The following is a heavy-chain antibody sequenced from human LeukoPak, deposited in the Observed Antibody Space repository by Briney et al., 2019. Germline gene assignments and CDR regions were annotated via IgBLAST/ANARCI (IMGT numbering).Heavy chain of an antibody. Sequence: ASETLSLTCTVSGASISSSTYYWSWIRQPPGKGLEWIGYIYYSGSTNYNPSLKSRVTISVDTSKNQFSLKLSSVTAADTAVYYCASFQYSSGYFQHWGQGTLVTVSS. CDR2: IYYSGST. CDR1: GASISSSTYY. J-gene: IGHJ1*01. V-gene: IGHV4-61*01. D-gene: IGHD6-19*01. CDR3: ASFQYSSGYFQH.